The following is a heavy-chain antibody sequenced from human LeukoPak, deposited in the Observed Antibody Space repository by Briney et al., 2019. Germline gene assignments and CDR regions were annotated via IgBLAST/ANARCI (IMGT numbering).Heavy chain of an antibody. J-gene: IGHJ4*02. Sequence: SETLSLTCAVYGGSFSGYYWSWIRQPPGKGLEWIGEINHSGSTNYNPSLKSRVTISVDTSKNQFSLKLSSVTAADTAVYYCAREARRVKYSSSWYGPERYYFDYWGQGTLVTVSS. CDR2: INHSGST. D-gene: IGHD6-13*01. V-gene: IGHV4-34*01. CDR3: AREARRVKYSSSWYGPERYYFDY. CDR1: GGSFSGYY.